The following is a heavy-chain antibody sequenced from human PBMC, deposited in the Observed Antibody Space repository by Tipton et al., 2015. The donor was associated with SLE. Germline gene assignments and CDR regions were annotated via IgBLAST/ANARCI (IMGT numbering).Heavy chain of an antibody. V-gene: IGHV4-39*07. J-gene: IGHJ4*02. CDR1: GASISNSGWH. CDR3: ARLNMATDF. CDR2: VYYTGSA. Sequence: TLSLTCHVSGASISNSGWHWNWIRQPPGKGLEWLGSVYYTGSAFYNPSLKSRLTLSVDTSMNQFSLNLSSVTVADTAVYYCARLNMATDFWGQGIRVTVSS. D-gene: IGHD5-12*01.